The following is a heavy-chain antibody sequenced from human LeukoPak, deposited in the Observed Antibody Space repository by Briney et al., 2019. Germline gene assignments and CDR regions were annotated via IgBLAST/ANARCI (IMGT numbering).Heavy chain of an antibody. CDR3: AREYYGVIFSHYLDV. CDR2: ISISSSNI. CDR1: GYRVSGYD. D-gene: IGHD3-9*01. V-gene: IGHV3-11*06. J-gene: IGHJ6*04. Sequence: GGSLRLSCAASGYRVSGYDLNWIRQAPGKGLQWIAYISISSSNIHYADSVRGRFTISRDNANNSLYLQLSSLRVEDTAVYYCAREYYGVIFSHYLDVWGKGTTVTVSS.